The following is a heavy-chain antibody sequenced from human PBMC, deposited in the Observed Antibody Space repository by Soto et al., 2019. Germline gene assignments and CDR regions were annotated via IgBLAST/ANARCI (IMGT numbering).Heavy chain of an antibody. D-gene: IGHD3-9*01. CDR2: ISAYNGNT. CDR3: ASSYYYIFFSDYISNYYYYYGMDV. J-gene: IGHJ6*02. Sequence: ASVKVSCKASGYTFTSYGISWVRQAPGQGLEWMGWISAYNGNTNYAQKLQGRVTMTTDTSTSTAYMELRSMRSDDTAVYYCASSYYYIFFSDYISNYYYYYGMDVWGQGTTVTVSS. CDR1: GYTFTSYG. V-gene: IGHV1-18*01.